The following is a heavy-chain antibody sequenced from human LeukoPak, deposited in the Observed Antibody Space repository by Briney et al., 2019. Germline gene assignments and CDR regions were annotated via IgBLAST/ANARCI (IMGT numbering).Heavy chain of an antibody. V-gene: IGHV4-38-2*01. Sequence: SETLSLTCAVYGGSFSGYYWGWIRQPPGKGLEWIGTIYHSGSTYNNPSLKSRVTISVDTSKNQFSLKLSSVTAADTAVYYCARVGVGPINWFDPWGQGALVTVSS. D-gene: IGHD1-26*01. CDR3: ARVGVGPINWFDP. CDR2: IYHSGST. J-gene: IGHJ5*02. CDR1: GGSFSGYY.